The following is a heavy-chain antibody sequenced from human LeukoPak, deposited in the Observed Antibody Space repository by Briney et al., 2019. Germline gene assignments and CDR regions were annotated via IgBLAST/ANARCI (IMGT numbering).Heavy chain of an antibody. CDR2: IRSKAYGGTT. D-gene: IGHD5-18*01. Sequence: GGSLRLSCTASGFTFGDYTMSWVRQAPGMGLEWVGFIRSKAYGGTTDYAASVEGRFTISRDDSKSIAYLQINSLKTEDTAVYYCTSARFSGYTYGHHYWGQGTLVTVSS. CDR1: GFTFGDYT. V-gene: IGHV3-49*04. CDR3: TSARFSGYTYGHHY. J-gene: IGHJ4*02.